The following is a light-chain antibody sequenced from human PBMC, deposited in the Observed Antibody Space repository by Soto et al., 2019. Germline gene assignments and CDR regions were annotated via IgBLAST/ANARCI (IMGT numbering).Light chain of an antibody. CDR3: CSYAGSYTLYV. CDR1: SSDVGGYNY. J-gene: IGLJ1*01. V-gene: IGLV2-11*01. Sequence: QSALTQPRSVSGSPGQSFTISCTGISSDVGGYNYVSWYQQHPSKAPELMIYDVIKRPSGVPDRFSGSKSGNTASLTSSGPQAEDEADYYCCSYAGSYTLYVFGTGTKLTVL. CDR2: DVI.